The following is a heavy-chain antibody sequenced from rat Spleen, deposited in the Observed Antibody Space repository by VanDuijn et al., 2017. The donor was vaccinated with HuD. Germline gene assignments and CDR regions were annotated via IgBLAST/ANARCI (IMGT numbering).Heavy chain of an antibody. Sequence: EVQLVESDGGLVQPGRSLKLSCAASGFIFSDHYVAWVRQAPTKGLEWVAAISYDGSSSYYRDSVKGRFTISRDNGKSTLYLQMNSLQTEDTAIYFCTPLTLDYWGQGVMVTVSS. J-gene: IGHJ2*01. CDR1: GFIFSDHY. CDR2: ISYDGSSS. D-gene: IGHD1-11*01. CDR3: TPLTLDY. V-gene: IGHV5-20*01.